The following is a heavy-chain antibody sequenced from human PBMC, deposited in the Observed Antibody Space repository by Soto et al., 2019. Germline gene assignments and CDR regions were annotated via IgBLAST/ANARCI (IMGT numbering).Heavy chain of an antibody. D-gene: IGHD3-10*01. J-gene: IGHJ5*02. CDR1: GGSISSGDYY. CDR2: IYYSGST. CDR3: ARAPMVRGVYWFDP. V-gene: IGHV4-30-4*01. Sequence: SETLSLTCTVSGGSISSGDYYWSWIRQPPGKGLEWIGYIYYSGSTYYNPSLKGRVTISVDTSKNQFSLKLSSVTAADTAVYYCARAPMVRGVYWFDPWGQGTLVTVSS.